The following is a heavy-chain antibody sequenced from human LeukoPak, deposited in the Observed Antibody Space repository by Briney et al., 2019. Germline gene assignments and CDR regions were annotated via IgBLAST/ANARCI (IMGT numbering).Heavy chain of an antibody. J-gene: IGHJ4*02. CDR1: GGSTSSGDYY. D-gene: IGHD2-2*01. Sequence: SETLSLTCTVSGGSTSSGDYYWSWIRQPPGKGLEWIGYIYYSGSTYYNPSLKSRVTISVDTSKNQFSLKLSSVTAADTAVYYCAREPIVEVPPDYWGQGTLVTVSS. V-gene: IGHV4-30-4*01. CDR3: AREPIVEVPPDY. CDR2: IYYSGST.